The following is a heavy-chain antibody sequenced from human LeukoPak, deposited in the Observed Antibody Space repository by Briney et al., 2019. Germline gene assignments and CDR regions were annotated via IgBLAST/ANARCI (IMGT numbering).Heavy chain of an antibody. CDR3: AKDRGGREFPFDY. V-gene: IGHV3-23*01. D-gene: IGHD3-10*01. CDR2: ISGSGGST. CDR1: GFTFSSYA. Sequence: GGFLRLSCAASGFTFSSYARSWVRQAPGKGLEWVSAISGSGGSTYYADSVKGRFTISRDNSKNTLYLQMNSLRAEDTAVYYCAKDRGGREFPFDYWGQGTLVTVSS. J-gene: IGHJ4*02.